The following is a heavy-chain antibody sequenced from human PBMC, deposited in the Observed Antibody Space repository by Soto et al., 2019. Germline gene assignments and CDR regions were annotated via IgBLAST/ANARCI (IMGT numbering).Heavy chain of an antibody. V-gene: IGHV4-4*07. J-gene: IGHJ5*02. D-gene: IGHD6-19*01. CDR1: GASISSYF. Sequence: NPSETLSLTCTVSGASISSYFWTWIRQPAGKGLDWIGRISTSGTTNYNPSLKSRVTLSVDTSKNHFSLNLSSLTAADTAVYYCAREAGPDRWFDPWGQGTLVTVSS. CDR2: ISTSGTT. CDR3: AREAGPDRWFDP.